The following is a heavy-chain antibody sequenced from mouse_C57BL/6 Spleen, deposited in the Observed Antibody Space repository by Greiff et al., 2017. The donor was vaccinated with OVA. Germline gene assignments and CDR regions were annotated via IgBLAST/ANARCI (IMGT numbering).Heavy chain of an antibody. CDR3: ARSSSGRYYFDY. V-gene: IGHV1-69*01. Sequence: QVQLKESGAELVMPGASVKLSCKASGYTFTSYWMHWVKQRPGQGLEWIGEIDPSDSYTNYNQKFKGKSTLTVDKSSSTAYMQLSSLTSEDSAVYYCARSSSGRYYFDYWGQGTTLTVSS. CDR1: GYTFTSYW. D-gene: IGHD3-2*02. J-gene: IGHJ2*01. CDR2: IDPSDSYT.